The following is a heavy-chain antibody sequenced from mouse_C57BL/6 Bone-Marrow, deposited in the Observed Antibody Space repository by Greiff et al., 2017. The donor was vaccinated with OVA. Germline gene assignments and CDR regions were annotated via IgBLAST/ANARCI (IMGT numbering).Heavy chain of an antibody. CDR2: ISSGGSYT. J-gene: IGHJ2*01. CDR1: GFTFSSYG. Sequence: EVMLVESGGDLVKPGGSLKLSCAASGFTFSSYGMSWVRQTPDKRLEWVATISSGGSYTYYPDSVKGRFTISRDNAKNTLYLQMSRLKSEDTAMYYCAKTGTAYYFDYWGQGTTLTVSS. V-gene: IGHV5-6*01. CDR3: AKTGTAYYFDY. D-gene: IGHD4-1*01.